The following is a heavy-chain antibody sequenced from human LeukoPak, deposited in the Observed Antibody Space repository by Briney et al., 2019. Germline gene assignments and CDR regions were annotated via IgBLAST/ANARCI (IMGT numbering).Heavy chain of an antibody. D-gene: IGHD6-6*01. J-gene: IGHJ4*02. V-gene: IGHV3-9*03. CDR1: GFTFDDYA. Sequence: GGSLRLSSAASGFTFDDYAMHWVRQAPGKGLEWVSGISWNSGSIGYADSVKGRFTISRDNAKNSLYLQMNSLRAEDMALYYCAKRRIEYSSSSPFDYWGQGTLVTVSS. CDR3: AKRRIEYSSSSPFDY. CDR2: ISWNSGSI.